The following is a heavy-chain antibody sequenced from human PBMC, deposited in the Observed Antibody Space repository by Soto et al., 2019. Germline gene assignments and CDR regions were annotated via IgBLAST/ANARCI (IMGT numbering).Heavy chain of an antibody. Sequence: EVQLAESGGGLAQPGGSLRLSCAASGFTLSGYAMDWVRQAPGKGLEYVSGISSNGVGTYYADSVQGRFTISRDNSKNTVCLXXXXXXXDDXXXXXXXXXARPDFYYMDVWGKGTTVTVSS. CDR2: ISSNGVGT. J-gene: IGHJ6*03. D-gene: IGHD6-6*01. CDR1: GFTLSGYA. CDR3: XXXARPDFYYMDV. V-gene: IGHV3-64*07.